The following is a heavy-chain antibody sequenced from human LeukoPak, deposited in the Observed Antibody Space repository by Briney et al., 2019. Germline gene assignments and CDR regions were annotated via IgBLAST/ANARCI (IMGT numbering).Heavy chain of an antibody. CDR2: ILYDAPNK. CDR3: AKDGGIVVVTAIHH. J-gene: IGHJ5*02. Sequence: GGSLRLSCAASRFTFTNYAMHWVRQAPGKGLAWVAVILYDAPNKYYEDSVKGRFTISRDSSKITLYLQMSSVRDEDTAVYYCAKDGGIVVVTAIHHWGQGTLVTVSS. D-gene: IGHD2-21*02. CDR1: RFTFTNYA. V-gene: IGHV3-30*04.